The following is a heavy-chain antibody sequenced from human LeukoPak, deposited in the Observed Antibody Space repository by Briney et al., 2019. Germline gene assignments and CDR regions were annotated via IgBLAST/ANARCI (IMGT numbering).Heavy chain of an antibody. V-gene: IGHV4-30-2*01. Sequence: SETLSLTCAVSGGSISSGGYSWSWIRQPPGKGLEWIGYIYHSGSTYYNPSLKSRVTISVDRSKNQFSLKLSSVTAADTAVYYCAGIVDTAMATPLDYWGQGTLVTVSS. CDR1: GGSISSGGYS. CDR2: IYHSGST. CDR3: AGIVDTAMATPLDY. D-gene: IGHD5-18*01. J-gene: IGHJ4*02.